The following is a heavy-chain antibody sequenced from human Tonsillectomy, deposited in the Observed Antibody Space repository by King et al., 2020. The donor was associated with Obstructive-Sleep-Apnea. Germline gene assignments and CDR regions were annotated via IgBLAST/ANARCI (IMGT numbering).Heavy chain of an antibody. D-gene: IGHD3-22*01. Sequence: VQLVESGGGLVKPGGSLRLSCAASGFTFSSYSMNWVRQAPGKGLEWVSSISSSSSYIYYADSVKGRFTISRDNAKNSLYLQMNSLRAEDTAVYYCARDSHITMIVVANDAFDIGRQGPMVTVSS. J-gene: IGHJ3*02. CDR1: GFTFSSYS. CDR3: ARDSHITMIVVANDAFDI. CDR2: ISSSSSYI. V-gene: IGHV3-21*01.